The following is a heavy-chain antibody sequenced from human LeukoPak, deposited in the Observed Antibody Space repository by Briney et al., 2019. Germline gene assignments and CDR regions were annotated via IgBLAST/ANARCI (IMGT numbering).Heavy chain of an antibody. Sequence: ASVKVSCKASGGTFSSYAISWVRQAPGQGLEWMGGIIPIFGTANYAQKFQGRVTITADESTSTAYMELSSLRSEDTAVYYCARGGAQLVVGYYFDYWGQGTLVTVSS. J-gene: IGHJ4*02. CDR2: IIPIFGTA. V-gene: IGHV1-69*13. D-gene: IGHD6-6*01. CDR1: GGTFSSYA. CDR3: ARGGAQLVVGYYFDY.